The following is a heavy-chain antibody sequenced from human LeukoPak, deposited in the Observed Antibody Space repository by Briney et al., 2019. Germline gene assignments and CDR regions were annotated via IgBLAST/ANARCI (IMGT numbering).Heavy chain of an antibody. CDR3: AKDREQWLISPSDY. CDR1: GDSITNNRYY. J-gene: IGHJ4*02. Sequence: SETLSLTCTVSGDSITNNRYYWGWIRQSPAKGLEWIASIYYTGSTYYNPSLKSRITISVDTSKNQFSLKLSSVTAADTAVYYCAKDREQWLISPSDYWGQGTLVTVSS. CDR2: IYYTGST. V-gene: IGHV4-39*02. D-gene: IGHD6-19*01.